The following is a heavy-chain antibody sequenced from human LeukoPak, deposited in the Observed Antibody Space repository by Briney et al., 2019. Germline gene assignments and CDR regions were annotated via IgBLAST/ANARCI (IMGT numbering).Heavy chain of an antibody. J-gene: IGHJ3*02. D-gene: IGHD3-22*01. CDR1: GGSFSGYY. CDR3: ARGSVFITMIVVVKKAFDI. V-gene: IGHV4-34*01. Sequence: SETLSLTCAVYGGSFSGYYWSWIRQPPGKGLEWIGEINHSGSTNYNPFLKSRVTISVDTSKNQFSLKLSSVTAADTAVYYCARGSVFITMIVVVKKAFDIWGQGTMVTVSS. CDR2: INHSGST.